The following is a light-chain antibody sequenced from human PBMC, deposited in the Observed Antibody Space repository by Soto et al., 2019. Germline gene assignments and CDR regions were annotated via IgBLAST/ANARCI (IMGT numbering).Light chain of an antibody. Sequence: QSVLTQPASVSGSPGQSINISCTGTSSDVGGYNYVSWYQHHPGKAPKLIIYDVSNRPSGVSNPFSGSKSGNTASLTISGFQPEDEADYYCSSHTTRNTRQTVFEAGT. CDR3: SSHTTRNTRQTV. J-gene: IGLJ1*01. CDR2: DVS. CDR1: SSDVGGYNY. V-gene: IGLV2-14*03.